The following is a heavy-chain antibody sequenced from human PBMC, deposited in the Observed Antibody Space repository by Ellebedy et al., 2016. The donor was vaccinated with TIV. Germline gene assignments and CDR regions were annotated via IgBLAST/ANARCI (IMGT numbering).Heavy chain of an antibody. CDR1: GYTFVDYY. D-gene: IGHD2-2*01. V-gene: IGHV5-51*01. Sequence: GESLKISCKGSGYTFVDYYIGWVRQTPGKSLEWVGITYPDGSDTRYRPSFQGQVTISADKSTDTAYLQWSGLKASDTAIYYCVRGVTPGHCRQTSCFASGLDVWGQGTTVTVSS. CDR2: TYPDGSDT. CDR3: VRGVTPGHCRQTSCFASGLDV. J-gene: IGHJ6*02.